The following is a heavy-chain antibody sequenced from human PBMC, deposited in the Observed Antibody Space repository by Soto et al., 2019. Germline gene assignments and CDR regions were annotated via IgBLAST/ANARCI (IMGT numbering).Heavy chain of an antibody. CDR3: ATVDSATVNDVFDI. V-gene: IGHV4-4*02. D-gene: IGHD5-18*01. CDR1: GVSMSSSKW. CDR2: VFHRGST. J-gene: IGHJ3*02. Sequence: QVQLQESGPGLVKPSGTLSLTCTVSGVSMSSSKWWSWVRQPPGKGLEWIGEVFHRGSTNCNPSLKSRVTMSVDKSKNQFSLRLSSVTAAETAIYYCATVDSATVNDVFDIWGQGTLVTVSS.